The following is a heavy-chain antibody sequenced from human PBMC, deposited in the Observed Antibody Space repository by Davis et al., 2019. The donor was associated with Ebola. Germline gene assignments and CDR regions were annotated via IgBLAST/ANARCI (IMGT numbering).Heavy chain of an antibody. CDR3: ASGAGWLIDY. CDR2: IKHDGSET. V-gene: IGHV3-7*03. D-gene: IGHD6-19*01. Sequence: PGGSLRLSCPPPEFTFSDYRMPWARQVPGKGLERVAIIKHDGSETKYVVSVRGRFTISRDNAKNSVSLHMSSLRAEDTGKYYCASGAGWLIDYWGQGILVTVSS. J-gene: IGHJ4*02. CDR1: EFTFSDYR.